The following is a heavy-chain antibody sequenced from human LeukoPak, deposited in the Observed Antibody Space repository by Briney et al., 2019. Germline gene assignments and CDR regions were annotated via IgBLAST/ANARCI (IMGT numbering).Heavy chain of an antibody. CDR1: GGSIGSSTYY. CDR3: ARGQFWRGSEIRV. V-gene: IGHV4-39*01. D-gene: IGHD1-26*01. J-gene: IGHJ4*02. Sequence: PSETLSLTCTVSGGSIGSSTYYWGWIRQPPGQGLEWIGSIYYSGSTYYNPSLKSRVTISVDTSKNQFSLRLNSMTAADTAMYYCARGQFWRGSEIRVWGQGTLVTVSS. CDR2: IYYSGST.